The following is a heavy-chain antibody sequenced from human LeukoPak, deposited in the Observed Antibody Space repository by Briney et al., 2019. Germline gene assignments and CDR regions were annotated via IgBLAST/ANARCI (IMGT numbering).Heavy chain of an antibody. Sequence: GGSLRLSCAASVFTFSTYAVNWVLQAPGKGMEWVSAITGSGGATCYADSVKGRFTISRDNSKNTLYLQMNSLRAEDTAVYYCAKYTTRGFWGQGTLVTVSS. CDR2: ITGSGGAT. CDR1: VFTFSTYA. V-gene: IGHV3-23*01. J-gene: IGHJ4*02. CDR3: AKYTTRGF. D-gene: IGHD1-26*01.